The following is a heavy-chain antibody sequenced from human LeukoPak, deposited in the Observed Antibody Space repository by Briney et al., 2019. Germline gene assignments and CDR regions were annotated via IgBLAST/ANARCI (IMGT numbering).Heavy chain of an antibody. J-gene: IGHJ4*02. D-gene: IGHD3-22*01. CDR3: AKSPTSGSSGYYYAGDY. CDR2: ISYSGGNT. Sequence: AGGSLRLSCAASGFTFSSYAMSWVRQAPGKGLEWVSTISYSGGNTYYANSVKGRFTISRDNSKNTLYLQMNSLRAEDTAVYYCAKSPTSGSSGYYYAGDYWGQGTLVTVSS. CDR1: GFTFSSYA. V-gene: IGHV3-23*01.